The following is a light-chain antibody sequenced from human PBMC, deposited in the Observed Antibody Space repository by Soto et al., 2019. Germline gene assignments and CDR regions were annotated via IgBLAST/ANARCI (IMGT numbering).Light chain of an antibody. V-gene: IGLV1-40*01. CDR2: GNT. CDR1: SSNIGAGYD. CDR3: QSYDSSLSGHVV. J-gene: IGLJ2*01. Sequence: QSVLTQPPSVSGAPGQRVTISCTGSSSNIGAGYDVPWYQQLPGTAPKLLIYGNTNRPSGVPDRFSGSKSGTSASLAITGLQAEEDADYYCQSYDSSLSGHVVFGGGTKVTVL.